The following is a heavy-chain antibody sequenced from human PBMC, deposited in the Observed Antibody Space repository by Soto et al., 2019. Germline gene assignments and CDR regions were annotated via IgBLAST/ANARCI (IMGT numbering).Heavy chain of an antibody. CDR1: GYTFTSYA. V-gene: IGHV1-3*01. CDR2: INAGNGNT. J-gene: IGHJ4*02. D-gene: IGHD6-19*01. CDR3: ARDRGGWPDY. Sequence: QVQLVQSGAEVKKPGASVKVSCKASGYTFTSYAIHWVRQAPGQRLEWMGWINAGNGNTKYSQKFQDRVTITRDTSASTDYMELSSLRSEDTAVYYCARDRGGWPDYWGQGTLVTVSS.